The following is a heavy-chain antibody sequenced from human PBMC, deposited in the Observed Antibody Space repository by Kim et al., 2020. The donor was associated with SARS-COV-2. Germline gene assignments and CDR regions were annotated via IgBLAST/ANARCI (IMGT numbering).Heavy chain of an antibody. CDR3: ARGGSPRMDS. CDR1: GASIRDYY. D-gene: IGHD2-15*01. V-gene: IGHV4-59*01. Sequence: SETLSLTCTVSGASIRDYYWAWIRQPPGKGLEWIGYIYYSGSTSYNPSLKSRVTISVDTSKNHFSLNLRSVTAADTAVYYCARGGSPRMDSWGQGTLVSVSS. J-gene: IGHJ4*02. CDR2: IYYSGST.